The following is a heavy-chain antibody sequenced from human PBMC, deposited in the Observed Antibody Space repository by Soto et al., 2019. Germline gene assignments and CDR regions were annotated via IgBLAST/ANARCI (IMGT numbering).Heavy chain of an antibody. CDR3: ARSLNYDFWSGYYMFDY. D-gene: IGHD3-3*01. Sequence: ASVKVSCKASVYTFTSCGSSWVRHSPVEGLEWMGWISAYNGNTNYAQKLQGRVTMTTDTSTSTAYMELRSLRSDDTAVYYCARSLNYDFWSGYYMFDYWGQGTLVTVSS. CDR1: VYTFTSCG. J-gene: IGHJ4*02. CDR2: ISAYNGNT. V-gene: IGHV1-18*01.